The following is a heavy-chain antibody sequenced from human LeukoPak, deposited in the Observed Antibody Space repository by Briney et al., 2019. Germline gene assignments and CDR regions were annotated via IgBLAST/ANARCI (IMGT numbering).Heavy chain of an antibody. V-gene: IGHV3-15*01. D-gene: IGHD6-13*01. Sequence: GGSLRLSCAASGFTFSNAWMSWVRQAPGKGLEWVGRIKSKTDGGTTDYAAPVKGRFTISRDDSKNTLYLQMNSLKTEDTAVYYCTIDSYSSPYYYYYYMDVWGKGTTVTVSS. J-gene: IGHJ6*03. CDR1: GFTFSNAW. CDR2: IKSKTDGGTT. CDR3: TIDSYSSPYYYYYYMDV.